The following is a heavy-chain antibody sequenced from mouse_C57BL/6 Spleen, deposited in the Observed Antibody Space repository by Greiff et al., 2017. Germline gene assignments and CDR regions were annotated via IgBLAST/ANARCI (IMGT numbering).Heavy chain of an antibody. V-gene: IGHV1-26*01. CDR3: ARWYEYDVAWFAY. CDR1: GYTFTDYY. CDR2: IKPNNGGT. J-gene: IGHJ3*01. Sequence: EVQLQPSGPELVKPGASVKISCKASGYTFTDYYMNWVKQSHGKSLEWIGDIKPNNGGTSYNQKFKGKATLTVDKSSRTAYMELRSLTSEDSAVYYCARWYEYDVAWFAYWGQGTLVTCSA. D-gene: IGHD2-4*01.